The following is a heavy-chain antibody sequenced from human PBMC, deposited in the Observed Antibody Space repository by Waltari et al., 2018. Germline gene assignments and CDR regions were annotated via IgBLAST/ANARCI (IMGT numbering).Heavy chain of an antibody. D-gene: IGHD3-10*01. J-gene: IGHJ4*02. CDR3: ARVTLLRGAH. Sequence: EVKMVESGGGLVQPGGSLRLPCTGTGFTFNKNWMHWVRQTPGKGPEWSSHINCDGSDTDYADSVRGRFTISRDNVKRTLLLQMNGLRGEDTAVYFCARVTLLRGAHWGQGTLVTVSS. V-gene: IGHV3-74*01. CDR2: INCDGSDT. CDR1: GFTFNKNW.